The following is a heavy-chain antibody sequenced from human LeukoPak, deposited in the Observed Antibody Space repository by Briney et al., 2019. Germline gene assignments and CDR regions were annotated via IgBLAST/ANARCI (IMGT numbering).Heavy chain of an antibody. CDR1: GFTFSSYW. CDR2: IKQDGSDK. J-gene: IGHJ4*02. CDR3: AKVRRELLEFDS. V-gene: IGHV3-7*03. D-gene: IGHD1-26*01. Sequence: GGSLRLSCEVSGFTFSSYWMNWVRQAPGKGLEWVANIKQDGSDKYYVDSVKGRFTISRDNPKNTLSLQMNSLRAEDTAVYYCAKVRRELLEFDSWGQGTLVTVSS.